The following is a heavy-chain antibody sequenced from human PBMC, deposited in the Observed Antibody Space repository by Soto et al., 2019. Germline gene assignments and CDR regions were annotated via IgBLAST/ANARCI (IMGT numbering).Heavy chain of an antibody. CDR2: IKQDGSEK. J-gene: IGHJ4*02. CDR3: ASGAGFTMVRGVNYYFDY. D-gene: IGHD3-10*01. V-gene: IGHV3-7*02. Sequence: GGSLRLSCAASGFTFSSYWMSWVRQAPGKGLEWVANIKQDGSEKYYVDSVKGRFTISRDNAKNSLYLQMNSLRAEDTAVYYCASGAGFTMVRGVNYYFDYWGQGTLVTVSS. CDR1: GFTFSSYW.